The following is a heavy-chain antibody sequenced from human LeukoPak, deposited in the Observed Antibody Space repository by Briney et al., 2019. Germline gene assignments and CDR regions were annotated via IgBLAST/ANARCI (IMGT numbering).Heavy chain of an antibody. CDR2: IYYSGST. CDR3: ARHSSGKIDY. Sequence: SETLSLTCGVSGGAITNYYWSWSRQPPGKGLEWIGYIYYSGSTNYNPSLKSRVTISVDTSKNQFSLKLSSVTAADTAVYYCARHSSGKIDYWGQGTLVTVSS. CDR1: GGAITNYY. J-gene: IGHJ4*02. V-gene: IGHV4-59*08. D-gene: IGHD6-25*01.